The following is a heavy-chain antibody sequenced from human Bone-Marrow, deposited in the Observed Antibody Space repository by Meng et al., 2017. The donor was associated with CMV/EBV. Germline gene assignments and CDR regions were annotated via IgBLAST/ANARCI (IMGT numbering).Heavy chain of an antibody. Sequence: GGSLRLSCAASGFTFSSYSMNWVRQAPGKGLEWVSSISSSSSYIYYADSVKGRFTISRDNAKNSLYLQMNSLRAEDTAVYYCAREVVAGTHFPFDYWGQGTLVTVSS. CDR2: ISSSSSYI. D-gene: IGHD6-19*01. CDR1: GFTFSSYS. J-gene: IGHJ4*02. V-gene: IGHV3-21*01. CDR3: AREVVAGTHFPFDY.